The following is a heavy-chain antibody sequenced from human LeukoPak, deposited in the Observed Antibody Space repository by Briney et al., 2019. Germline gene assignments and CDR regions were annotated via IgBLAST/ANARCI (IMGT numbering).Heavy chain of an antibody. CDR1: GFTFSSYE. D-gene: IGHD1-26*01. J-gene: IGHJ4*02. CDR3: ARAPGGEDVVTYFDC. CDR2: ISSSGSTI. V-gene: IGHV3-48*03. Sequence: PGGSLRLSCAASGFTFSSYEMNWGRQAPGKGLEWVSYISSSGSTIYYADSVKGRFTISRDNAKNSLYLQMNSLRAEDTAVYYCARAPGGEDVVTYFDCWGQGTLVTVSS.